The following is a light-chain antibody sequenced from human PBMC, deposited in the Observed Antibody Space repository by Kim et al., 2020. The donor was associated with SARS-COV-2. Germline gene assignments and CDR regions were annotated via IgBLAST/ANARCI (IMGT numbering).Light chain of an antibody. CDR2: NDN. CDR3: APWDDSLNGWV. V-gene: IGLV1-44*01. J-gene: IGLJ3*02. Sequence: VNWYQQVPGAAPKLLIYNDNKRPSGVPDRFSASNSGTSASLAISGLQSEDEAHYYCAPWDDSLNGWVFGGGTQLTVL.